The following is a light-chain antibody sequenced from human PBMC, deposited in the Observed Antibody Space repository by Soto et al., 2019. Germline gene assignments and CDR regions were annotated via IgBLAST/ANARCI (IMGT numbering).Light chain of an antibody. CDR1: SSNIGSNT. CDR2: SNN. V-gene: IGLV1-44*01. CDR3: ASWDDSLNGYV. Sequence: QLVLTQPPSSSGTPGQRVTISCSGSSSNIGSNTVNWYQQLPGTAPKHLIYSNNQRPSGVPDRFSGSKSGTSASLAISGLQSEDEADYYCASWDDSLNGYVFGTVTKLTVL. J-gene: IGLJ1*01.